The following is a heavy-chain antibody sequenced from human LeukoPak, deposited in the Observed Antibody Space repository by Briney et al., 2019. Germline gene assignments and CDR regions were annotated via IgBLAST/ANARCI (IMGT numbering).Heavy chain of an antibody. D-gene: IGHD3-9*01. Sequence: GGSLRLSCAASGFTFSSYWMSWVRQAPGKGLVWVSRLNSDGSSTNYADSVKGRFTISRDNAKNTLYLQMNSLRAEDTAVYYCATDKGPTGFDYWGQGTLVTVSS. J-gene: IGHJ4*02. V-gene: IGHV3-74*01. CDR3: ATDKGPTGFDY. CDR1: GFTFSSYW. CDR2: LNSDGSST.